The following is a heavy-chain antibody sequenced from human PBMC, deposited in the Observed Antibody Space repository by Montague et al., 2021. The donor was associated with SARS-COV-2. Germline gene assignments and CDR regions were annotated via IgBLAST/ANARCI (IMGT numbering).Heavy chain of an antibody. CDR3: ARLDGSSFDY. D-gene: IGHD3-10*01. CDR2: FYYAGGT. V-gene: IGHV4-39*01. J-gene: IGHJ4*02. Sequence: SETLSLTCTVSGGSVSRISSHWGWIRQPPGKGLEYVGSFYYAGGTQYNPSLKSRVTISVDTSNDQFSLKMNSVTAADTAEYFCARLDGSSFDYWGQGTLVTVSS. CDR1: GGSVSRISSH.